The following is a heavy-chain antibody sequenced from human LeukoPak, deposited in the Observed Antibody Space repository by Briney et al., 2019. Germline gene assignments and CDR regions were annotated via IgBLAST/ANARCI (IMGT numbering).Heavy chain of an antibody. J-gene: IGHJ3*02. D-gene: IGHD3-10*01. CDR1: GFTVSSNY. CDR2: TYSGGST. CDR3: AREGWFGDRWGAFDI. Sequence: GGSLRLSCAASGFTVSSNYMSWVRQAPGKGLEWVSVTYSGGSTYYADSVKGGFTISRDTSKKTLYLQMNSLRAEDTAVYYCAREGWFGDRWGAFDIWGQGTMVIVS. V-gene: IGHV3-53*01.